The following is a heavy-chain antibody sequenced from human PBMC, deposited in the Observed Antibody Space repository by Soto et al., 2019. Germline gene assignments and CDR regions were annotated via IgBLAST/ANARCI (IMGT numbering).Heavy chain of an antibody. D-gene: IGHD2-2*01. CDR2: IYHSGTT. Sequence: QVQLQESGPGLVKPSQTLSLTCTVSGGSISSGGYYWSWIRQHPGKGLEWIGYIYHSGTTYYNPSLKNRVTISVDTSKNQFARKLTSVTDADTAVYYCASGRGDQLLGWFDPWGQVTLVTVSS. V-gene: IGHV4-31*03. CDR1: GGSISSGGYY. CDR3: ASGRGDQLLGWFDP. J-gene: IGHJ5*02.